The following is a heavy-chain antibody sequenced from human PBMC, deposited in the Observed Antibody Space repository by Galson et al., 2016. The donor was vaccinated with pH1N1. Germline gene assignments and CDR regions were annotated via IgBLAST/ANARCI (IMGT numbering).Heavy chain of an antibody. CDR2: MTYDGSNA. Sequence: SLRLSCAASGFTFSSHGMHWVRQAPGKGLQWVAVMTYDGSNAYYADSVKGRFTISGDNSKNTLYLQIYTLRPEDTAVYYCARDRDGKGLDSWGQGILVTVSS. CDR1: GFTFSSHG. J-gene: IGHJ4*02. V-gene: IGHV3-30*03. CDR3: ARDRDGKGLDS.